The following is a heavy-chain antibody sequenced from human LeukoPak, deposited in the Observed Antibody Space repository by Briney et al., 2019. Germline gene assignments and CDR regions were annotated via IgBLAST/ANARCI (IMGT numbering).Heavy chain of an antibody. D-gene: IGHD3-9*01. Sequence: GASVTVSCKASGYTFTSYGISWVRQAPGQGLEWMGWISAYNGNTNYAQKLQGRVTMTTDTSTSTAYMELRSLRSDDTAVYYCARERGALYYDILTGYSDWGQGTLVTVSS. CDR1: GYTFTSYG. CDR2: ISAYNGNT. CDR3: ARERGALYYDILTGYSD. J-gene: IGHJ4*02. V-gene: IGHV1-18*01.